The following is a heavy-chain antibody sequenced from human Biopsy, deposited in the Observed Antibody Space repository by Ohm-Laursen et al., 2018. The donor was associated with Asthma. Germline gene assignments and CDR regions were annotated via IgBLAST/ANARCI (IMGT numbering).Heavy chain of an antibody. V-gene: IGHV1-69*01. CDR3: ARKAGSCISRTCYSLDF. CDR1: GGTFNTYV. CDR2: INSVFGTT. D-gene: IGHD2-2*01. Sequence: SSVKVSCKSLGGTFNTYVIGWVRQAPGQGLEWMGGINSVFGTTTYPQKFQDRVTITADDATSTVYMELSSLRSEDTAVYYCARKAGSCISRTCYSLDFWGQGTLVTVSS. J-gene: IGHJ4*02.